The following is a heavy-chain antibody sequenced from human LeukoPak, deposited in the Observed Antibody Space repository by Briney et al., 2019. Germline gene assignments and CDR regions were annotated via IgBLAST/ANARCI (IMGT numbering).Heavy chain of an antibody. CDR1: GYTFTSYG. CDR2: ISAYNGYT. D-gene: IGHD3-10*01. J-gene: IGHJ6*02. V-gene: IGHV1-18*01. CDR3: VREVTMVRGVITSYHYNGMAV. Sequence: ASVKVSCKASGYTFTSYGISWVRQAPGQGLEWMGWISAYNGYTNYAQNFQGRVTMTTDASTSTAYMELRSLRSDDTAVYYCVREVTMVRGVITSYHYNGMAVWAQGTTVTVPS.